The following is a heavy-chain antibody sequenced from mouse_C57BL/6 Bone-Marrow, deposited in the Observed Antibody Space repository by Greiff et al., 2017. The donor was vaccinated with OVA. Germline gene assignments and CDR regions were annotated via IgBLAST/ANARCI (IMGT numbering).Heavy chain of an antibody. CDR3: ARRGSGSGYCDY. CDR2: IDPANGNT. J-gene: IGHJ2*01. V-gene: IGHV14-3*01. CDR1: GFNIKNTY. D-gene: IGHD1-3*01. Sequence: EVQLQQSVAELVRPGASVKLSCTASGFNIKNTYMYWVNQRPDQGLEWIGRIDPANGNTKYAPKFQGKATITADTSYNTLYVQRSSLTSEDYAIYCCARRGSGSGYCDYWGRGTTLTVTS.